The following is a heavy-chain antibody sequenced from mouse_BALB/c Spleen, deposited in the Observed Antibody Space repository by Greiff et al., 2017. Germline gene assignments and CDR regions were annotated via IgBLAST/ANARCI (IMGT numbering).Heavy chain of an antibody. CDR1: GFAFSSYD. CDR3: ARHAYSYAMDY. CDR2: ISSGGGST. J-gene: IGHJ4*01. V-gene: IGHV5-12-1*01. Sequence: DVHLVESGGGLVKPGGSLKLSCAASGFAFSSYDMSWVRQTPEKRLEWVAYISSGGGSTYYPDTVKGRFTISRDNAKNTLYLQMSSLKSEDTAMYYCARHAYSYAMDYWGQGTSVTVSS. D-gene: IGHD2-10*01.